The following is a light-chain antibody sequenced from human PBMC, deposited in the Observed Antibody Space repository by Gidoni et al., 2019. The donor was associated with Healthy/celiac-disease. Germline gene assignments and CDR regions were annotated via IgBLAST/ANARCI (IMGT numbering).Light chain of an antibody. CDR2: GAS. V-gene: IGKV3-15*01. Sequence: PAPLSVSPGERATLSCRASQSVSSNLAWYQQKPGQAPRLLIYGASTRATGIPARFSGSGSGTEFTLTISSLQSEDFAVYYCQQYNNWPITFGQGTRLEIK. CDR3: QQYNNWPIT. CDR1: QSVSSN. J-gene: IGKJ5*01.